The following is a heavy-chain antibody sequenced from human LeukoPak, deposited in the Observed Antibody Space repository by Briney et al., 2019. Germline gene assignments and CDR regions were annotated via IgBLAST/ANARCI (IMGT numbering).Heavy chain of an antibody. CDR1: GFTFSSYG. V-gene: IGHV3-33*01. CDR3: ARDRSNYDFWSGYSDY. J-gene: IGHJ4*02. D-gene: IGHD3-3*01. Sequence: PGGSLRLSCAASGFTFSSYGMHWVRQAPGKGLEWVAVIWYDGSNKYHADSVKGRFTISRDNSKNTLYLQMNSLRAEDTAVYYCARDRSNYDFWSGYSDYWGQGTLVTVSS. CDR2: IWYDGSNK.